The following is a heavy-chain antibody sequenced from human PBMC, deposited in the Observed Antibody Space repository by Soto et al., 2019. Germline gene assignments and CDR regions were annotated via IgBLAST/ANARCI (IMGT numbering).Heavy chain of an antibody. J-gene: IGHJ5*02. D-gene: IGHD5-18*01. Sequence: PSETLSLTCTVSGGSVSSGDYCWSWIRQPAGKGLEWIGYIYYSGNTNYNPSLKSRVIISVDTSKNLFSLKLTSVTAADTAVYYCARIPVDTSMIYWLDPWGQGTLVTVS. V-gene: IGHV4-61*08. CDR1: GGSVSSGDYC. CDR2: IYYSGNT. CDR3: ARIPVDTSMIYWLDP.